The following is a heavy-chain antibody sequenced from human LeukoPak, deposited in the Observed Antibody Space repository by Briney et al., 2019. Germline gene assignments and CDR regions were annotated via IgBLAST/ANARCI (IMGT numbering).Heavy chain of an antibody. D-gene: IGHD6-13*01. J-gene: IGHJ4*02. CDR3: ARDLFAAAGTLDY. CDR2: IYSGGST. CDR1: GFTVSSNY. V-gene: IGHV3-53*01. Sequence: GGSLRLSCAASGFTVSSNYMSWVRQAPGKGVEWVSVIYSGGSTYYADSVKGRFTISRDNSKNTLYLQMNSLRAEDTAVYYCARDLFAAAGTLDYWGQGTLVTVSS.